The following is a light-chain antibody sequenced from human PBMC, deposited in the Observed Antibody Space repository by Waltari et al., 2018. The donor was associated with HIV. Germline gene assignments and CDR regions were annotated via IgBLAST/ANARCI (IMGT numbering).Light chain of an antibody. V-gene: IGLV3-1*01. Sequence: SYELTQPPSVSVSPGQTARITCTGDKVGEKYVCCYPQKPGQSPVLVMYQDDRRSSGIPERFACSRSGNTATLTSGGTPAMDEADYYCQAWDSTTAGVFGTGSKVTVL. J-gene: IGLJ1*01. CDR3: QAWDSTTAGV. CDR1: KVGEKY. CDR2: QDD.